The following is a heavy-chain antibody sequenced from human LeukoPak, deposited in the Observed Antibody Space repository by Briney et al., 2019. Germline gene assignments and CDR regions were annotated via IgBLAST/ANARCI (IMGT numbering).Heavy chain of an antibody. D-gene: IGHD2-15*01. CDR2: INPNSGGT. V-gene: IGHV1-2*02. Sequence: ASVKVSCEASGYTFTGYYMHWVRQAPGQGLEWMGWINPNSGGTNYAQKFQGRVTMTRDTSISTAYMELSRLRSDDTAVYYCAMLGVGYCSGGSCYPDYYFDYWGQGTLVTVSS. J-gene: IGHJ4*02. CDR3: AMLGVGYCSGGSCYPDYYFDY. CDR1: GYTFTGYY.